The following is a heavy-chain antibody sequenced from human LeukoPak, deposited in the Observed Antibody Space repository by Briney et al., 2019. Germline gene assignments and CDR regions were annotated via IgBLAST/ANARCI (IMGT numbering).Heavy chain of an antibody. V-gene: IGHV4-34*01. J-gene: IGHJ4*02. CDR2: INHSGST. CDR3: ARGGYCSSTSCYARVAQSDY. D-gene: IGHD2-2*01. CDR1: GGSFSGYY. Sequence: SETLSLTCAVCGGSFSGYYWSWIRQPPGKGLEWIGEINHSGSTNYNPSLKSRVTIPVDTSKNQFSLKLSSVTAADTAVYYCARGGYCSSTSCYARVAQSDYWGQGTLVTVSS.